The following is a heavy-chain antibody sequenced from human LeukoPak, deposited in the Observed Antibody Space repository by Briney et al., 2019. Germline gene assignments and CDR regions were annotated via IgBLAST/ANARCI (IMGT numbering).Heavy chain of an antibody. Sequence: GGSLRLSCAASGFTFSNAWMSWVRQAPGKGLEWVGRIKSKTDGGTTDYAAPVKGRFTISRDDSKNTLYLQMNSLKTEDTAVYYCTTDFFLRPPPGFDYYYYGMDVWGQGTTVTVSS. D-gene: IGHD2/OR15-2a*01. CDR3: TTDFFLRPPPGFDYYYYGMDV. CDR1: GFTFSNAW. CDR2: IKSKTDGGTT. V-gene: IGHV3-15*01. J-gene: IGHJ6*02.